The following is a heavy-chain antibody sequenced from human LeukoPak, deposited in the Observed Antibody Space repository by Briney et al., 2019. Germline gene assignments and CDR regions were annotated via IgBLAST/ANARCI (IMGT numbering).Heavy chain of an antibody. CDR1: GGSISSYY. J-gene: IGHJ3*02. CDR3: ARVTLRGAYPDAFDI. Sequence: SETLSLTCTVSGGSISSYYWSWIRQPPGKGLEGIGYIYYSGSTNYNPSLKSRVTISVDTSKNQFSLKLSSVTAADTAVYYCARVTLRGAYPDAFDIWGQGTMVTVSS. V-gene: IGHV4-59*01. D-gene: IGHD3-16*01. CDR2: IYYSGST.